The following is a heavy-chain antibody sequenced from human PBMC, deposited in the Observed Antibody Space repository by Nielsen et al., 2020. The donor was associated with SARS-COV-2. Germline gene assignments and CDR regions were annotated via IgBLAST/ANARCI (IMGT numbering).Heavy chain of an antibody. CDR1: GYTFTAHS. V-gene: IGHV1-2*06. Sequence: ASVKVSCKASGYTFTAHSIHWVRQAPGQGLEWMGRINPNSGGTNYAQKFQGRVTMTRDTSISTAYMELSRLRSDDTAEYYCARWDLDYYDASDDYWGQGTLVTVSS. J-gene: IGHJ4*02. CDR3: ARWDLDYYDASDDY. CDR2: INPNSGGT. D-gene: IGHD3-22*01.